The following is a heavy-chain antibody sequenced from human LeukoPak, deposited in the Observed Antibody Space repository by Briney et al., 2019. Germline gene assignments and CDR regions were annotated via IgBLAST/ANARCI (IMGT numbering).Heavy chain of an antibody. CDR1: GFTFSSYA. J-gene: IGHJ6*02. V-gene: IGHV3-30-3*01. Sequence: GALRLSCAASGFTFSSYAMHWVRQAPGKGLEWVADISYDGSNKYYADSVKGRFTISRDNSKNTLYLQMNSLRAEDTAVYYCARNKYYYDSSGYYHYYYYYYGMDVWGQGTTVTVSS. D-gene: IGHD3-22*01. CDR2: ISYDGSNK. CDR3: ARNKYYYDSSGYYHYYYYYYGMDV.